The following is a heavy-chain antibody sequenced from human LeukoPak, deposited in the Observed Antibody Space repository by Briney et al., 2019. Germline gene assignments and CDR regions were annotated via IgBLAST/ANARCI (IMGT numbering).Heavy chain of an antibody. D-gene: IGHD4-17*01. J-gene: IGHJ4*02. V-gene: IGHV4-30-2*01. Sequence: SETLSLTWAVSGGSISSGGYFWNWIRPPPGKGRGWIGYIYHIGNTYYNPSLKSRVTISVDRSKNQFSLKLSSVAAADTAVYYCARGGDYGNYFDYWGQGTLVTVSS. CDR2: IYHIGNT. CDR3: ARGGDYGNYFDY. CDR1: GGSISSGGYF.